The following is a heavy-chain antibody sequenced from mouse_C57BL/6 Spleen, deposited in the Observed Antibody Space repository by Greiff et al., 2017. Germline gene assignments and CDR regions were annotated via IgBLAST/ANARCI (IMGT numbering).Heavy chain of an antibody. V-gene: IGHV5-4*01. CDR3: ARDNGELDYYAMDY. CDR1: GFAFSSYA. CDR2: ISDGGSYT. Sequence: EVQLVESGGGLVKPGGSLKLSCAASGFAFSSYAMSWVRQTPEKRLEWVATISDGGSYTYYPDNVKGRFTISRDNAKNNLYLQMSHLKSEDTAMYYCARDNGELDYYAMDYWGQGTSVTVSS. J-gene: IGHJ4*01.